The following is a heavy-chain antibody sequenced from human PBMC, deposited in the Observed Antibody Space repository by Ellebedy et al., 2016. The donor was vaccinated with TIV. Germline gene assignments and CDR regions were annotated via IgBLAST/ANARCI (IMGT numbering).Heavy chain of an antibody. CDR3: ATSAVRHRHGYNFDY. CDR1: GFTFSSYA. CDR2: ISYDGSEK. Sequence: GESLKISCTVSGFTFSSYALHWVRLAPGKGLECVTLISYDGSEKYNADSVKGRFTISRDNSKHTVYLQMNSLRAEATAVYYCATSAVRHRHGYNFDYWGQGTLVTVSA. J-gene: IGHJ4*02. D-gene: IGHD3-22*01. V-gene: IGHV3-30-3*01.